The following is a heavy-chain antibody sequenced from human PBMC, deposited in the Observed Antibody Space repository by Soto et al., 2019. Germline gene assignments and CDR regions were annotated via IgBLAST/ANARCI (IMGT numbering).Heavy chain of an antibody. CDR3: ARRGSNNLLFDY. J-gene: IGHJ4*02. CDR1: GYSISSSNW. Sequence: QVQLQESGPGLVKPSDTPSLTCAVSGYSISSSNWWGWIRRPPGKGLEWIGYSYYSGSTYYNPPLKSRGTRSVDTSTNQFSLKLSSVTAVDTAVYYCARRGSNNLLFDYWGQGTLVTVSS. CDR2: SYYSGST. V-gene: IGHV4-28*01. D-gene: IGHD4-4*01.